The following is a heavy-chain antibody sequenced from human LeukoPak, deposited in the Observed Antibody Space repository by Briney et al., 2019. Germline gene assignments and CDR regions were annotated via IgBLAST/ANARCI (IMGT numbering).Heavy chain of an antibody. D-gene: IGHD3-9*01. V-gene: IGHV1-24*01. CDR1: GYTLTELS. J-gene: IGHJ4*02. Sequence: ASVKVSCKVSGYTLTELSMHWVRQAPGKGLEWMGGFDPEDGETIYAQKFQGRVTMTEDTSTDTAYMELSSLRSEDTAVYYCATARGTFLGAYQNYDILTGPFDYWGQGTLVTVSS. CDR2: FDPEDGET. CDR3: ATARGTFLGAYQNYDILTGPFDY.